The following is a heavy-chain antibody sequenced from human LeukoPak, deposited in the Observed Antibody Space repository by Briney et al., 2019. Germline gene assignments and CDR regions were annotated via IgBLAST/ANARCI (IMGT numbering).Heavy chain of an antibody. D-gene: IGHD6-25*01. CDR2: IIPIFGTA. CDR3: ARPEQRLRGAFDI. Sequence: SVKVSCKASGGTFSSYAISWVRQAPGQGLEWMGGIIPIFGTANYAQKFQGRVTITTDESTSTAYMELSSLRSEDTALYYCARPEQRLRGAFDIWGQGTMVTVSS. V-gene: IGHV1-69*05. CDR1: GGTFSSYA. J-gene: IGHJ3*02.